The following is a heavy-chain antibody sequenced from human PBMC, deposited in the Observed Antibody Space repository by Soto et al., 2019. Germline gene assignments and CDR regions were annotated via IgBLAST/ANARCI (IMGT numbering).Heavy chain of an antibody. CDR1: GFIFSGSA. CDR3: TRHTVDI. Sequence: SLRLSCEASGFIFSGSAMHWVRQASGKGLEWVGRIRSKPNNYATEYAASVKGRFTISRDDSKNTAYLQMNSLKTEDTAVYYCTRHTVDIWGQGTMVTVSS. CDR2: IRSKPNNYAT. J-gene: IGHJ3*02. V-gene: IGHV3-73*01. D-gene: IGHD4-4*01.